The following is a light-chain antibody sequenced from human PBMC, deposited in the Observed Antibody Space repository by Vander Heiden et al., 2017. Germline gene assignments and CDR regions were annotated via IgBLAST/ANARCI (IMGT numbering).Light chain of an antibody. CDR1: QDISSS. Sequence: AIRMTQSPSSFSASTGDRVTITCRASQDISSSLAWYHQKPGKAPKLLIFAASTMQSGAPSRFSGSGSGTDFTLTIDCLQSEDFATYYCQQYYDYPFTFGPGTRVDIK. CDR2: AAS. J-gene: IGKJ3*01. V-gene: IGKV1-8*01. CDR3: QQYYDYPFT.